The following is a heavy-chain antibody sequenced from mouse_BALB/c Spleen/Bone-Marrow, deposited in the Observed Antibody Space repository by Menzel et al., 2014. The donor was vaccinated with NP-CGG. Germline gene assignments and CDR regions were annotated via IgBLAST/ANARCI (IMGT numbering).Heavy chain of an antibody. CDR2: IRNKAKGYTT. V-gene: IGHV7-3*02. J-gene: IGHJ1*01. CDR1: GFTFTDYY. CDR3: ARDINYDSYYWYFDV. Sequence: EVQRVESGGGLVQPGGSLRLSCAISGFTFTDYYMSWVRQPPGQALEWLGFIRNKAKGYTTEYSASVKGRFTISRDNSLSIVYLQMNTLRAEDSATYYCARDINYDSYYWYFDVWGAGTTVTVSS. D-gene: IGHD2-12*01.